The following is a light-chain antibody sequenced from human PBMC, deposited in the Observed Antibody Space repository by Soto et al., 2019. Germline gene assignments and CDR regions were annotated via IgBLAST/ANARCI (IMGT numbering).Light chain of an antibody. V-gene: IGKV1-5*03. CDR1: QTISSW. CDR3: QHYNSYSEA. J-gene: IGKJ1*01. CDR2: KAS. Sequence: DIQMTQSPSTLSGSVGCRLTITCRASQTISSWLAWYQQKPGKAPKLLIYKASTLKSGVPSRFSGSGSGTEFTLTISSLQTDDFATYYCQHYNSYSEAFGQGTKVDIK.